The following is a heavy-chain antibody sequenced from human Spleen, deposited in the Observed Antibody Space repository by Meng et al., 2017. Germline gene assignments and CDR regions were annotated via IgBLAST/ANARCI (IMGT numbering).Heavy chain of an antibody. Sequence: QVQLQESGPGRVRPSDTLSLICTVSGGSVRSSDYQWSWIRQPPGKGLEWIGFASTNYNPSLKSRLTISLDTSKNQFSLKLTSVTAADTAVYYCARDYWGSLDYWGQGILVTVSS. D-gene: IGHD7-27*01. CDR3: ARDYWGSLDY. J-gene: IGHJ4*02. CDR2: AST. CDR1: GGSVRSSDYQ. V-gene: IGHV4-61*08.